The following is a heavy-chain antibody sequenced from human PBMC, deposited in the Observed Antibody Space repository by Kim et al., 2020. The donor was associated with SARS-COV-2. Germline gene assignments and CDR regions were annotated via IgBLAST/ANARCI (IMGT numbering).Heavy chain of an antibody. CDR1: GFTFSAYA. J-gene: IGHJ1*01. D-gene: IGHD3-22*01. Sequence: GGSLRLSCAASGFTFSAYAMGWVRQAPGKGLEWVSGISGSDGTTYYADSVKGRFIIPRDNSKNTLHLQMNSLRAEDTAIYYCAKHFGSSGSEFHHWGQGTLVTVSS. V-gene: IGHV3-23*01. CDR3: AKHFGSSGSEFHH. CDR2: ISGSDGTT.